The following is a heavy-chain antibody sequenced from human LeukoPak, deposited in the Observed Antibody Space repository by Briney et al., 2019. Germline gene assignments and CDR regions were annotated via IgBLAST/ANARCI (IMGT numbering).Heavy chain of an antibody. CDR1: GFTLDYYG. CDR2: MWADGSKT. D-gene: IGHD2/OR15-2a*01. V-gene: IGHV3-33*01. Sequence: GGSLRLSCTASGFTLDYYGMHWVRQAPGKGLELVALMWADGSKTSYADSVKGRFTISRDISRNTLYLQMNSLRVKDTALYYCARDADTTAFYWYFDLWGRGTLVTVST. CDR3: ARDADTTAFYWYFDL. J-gene: IGHJ2*01.